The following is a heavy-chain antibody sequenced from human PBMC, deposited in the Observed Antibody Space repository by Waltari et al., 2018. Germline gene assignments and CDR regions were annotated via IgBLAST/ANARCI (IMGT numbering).Heavy chain of an antibody. CDR1: RDSVVSTDR. V-gene: IGHV4-4*02. Sequence: YLRQSGHGRLKPSESWYLTWAVSRDSVVSTDRWCWVRQAPGKGLEWIGQVHRSGRTNYHPSIASRITISVDMSNNQFSRKGPFPTSADTAMYYCARDRGKGIALDSWGQGTLVTVS. CDR2: VHRSGRT. J-gene: IGHJ4*02. D-gene: IGHD2-15*01. CDR3: ARDRGKGIALDS.